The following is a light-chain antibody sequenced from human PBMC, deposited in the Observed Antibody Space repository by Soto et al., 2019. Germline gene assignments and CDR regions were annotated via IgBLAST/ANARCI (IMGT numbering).Light chain of an antibody. J-gene: IGKJ5*01. V-gene: IGKV3-11*01. Sequence: EIVLTQSPATLSSFPGDRVTLSCRASQSVSSNLAWYQQKPGQAPRLLIYDASNRATGIPARFSGSGSGTDFTLTISSLEPEDFAVYYCQQRSNWPPITFGQGTRLEIK. CDR3: QQRSNWPPIT. CDR1: QSVSSN. CDR2: DAS.